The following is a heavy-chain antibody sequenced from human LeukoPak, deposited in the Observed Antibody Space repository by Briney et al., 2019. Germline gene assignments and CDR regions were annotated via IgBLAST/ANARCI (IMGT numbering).Heavy chain of an antibody. D-gene: IGHD2/OR15-2a*01. CDR1: GFTFSFYG. CDR3: AKTSDQLLYSKFDF. Sequence: PGESLRLSCAPSGFTFSFYGMHWVRQAPGKGLEWVAFIQYDGSYKFYADSVQGRFSISRDNSKNTLFLQMNSLRAEDTAVYYCAKTSDQLLYSKFDFWGQGTLVTVSS. J-gene: IGHJ4*02. CDR2: IQYDGSYK. V-gene: IGHV3-30*02.